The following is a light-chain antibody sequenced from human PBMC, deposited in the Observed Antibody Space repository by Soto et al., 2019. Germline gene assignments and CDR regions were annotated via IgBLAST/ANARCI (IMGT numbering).Light chain of an antibody. CDR2: KAS. Sequence: DIQMTQSPSTLSASVGDRVAITCRASQTLSGWLAWYQQKPGKPPKPLISKASTLESGVPSRFSGSGSGAQFTLIINNVQPEDIATYYCQQYNHYPYTFGQGTKLEIK. CDR3: QQYNHYPYT. V-gene: IGKV1-5*03. J-gene: IGKJ2*01. CDR1: QTLSGW.